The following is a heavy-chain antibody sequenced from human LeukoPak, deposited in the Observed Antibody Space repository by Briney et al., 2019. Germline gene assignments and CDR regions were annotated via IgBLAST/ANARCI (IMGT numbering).Heavy chain of an antibody. Sequence: GGSLRLSCAASGFTFSSYSMNWVRQAPGKGLEWVSSISSSSSYIYYADSVKGRFTISIDNAKNSLYLQMNSLRAEDTAVYYCARGHYYGSGSYDYYFDYWGQGTLVTVSS. CDR3: ARGHYYGSGSYDYYFDY. D-gene: IGHD3-10*01. V-gene: IGHV3-21*01. CDR2: ISSSSSYI. CDR1: GFTFSSYS. J-gene: IGHJ4*02.